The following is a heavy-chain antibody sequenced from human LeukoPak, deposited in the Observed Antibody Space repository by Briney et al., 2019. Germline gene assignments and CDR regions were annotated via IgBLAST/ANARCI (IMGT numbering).Heavy chain of an antibody. CDR3: AKGGAVAGTIYFQY. CDR1: GVTFNNYA. Sequence: GGSLRLSCEASGVTFNNYAMHWVRQAPGEGLEWVSAISGSGGSTYYADSVKGRFTISRDNSKNTLYLQMNSLRAEDTAVYYCAKGGAVAGTIYFQYWGQGTLVTVSS. V-gene: IGHV3-23*01. CDR2: ISGSGGST. J-gene: IGHJ1*01. D-gene: IGHD6-19*01.